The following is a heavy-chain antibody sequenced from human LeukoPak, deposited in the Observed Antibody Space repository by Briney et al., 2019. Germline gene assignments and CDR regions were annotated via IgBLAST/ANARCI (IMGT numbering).Heavy chain of an antibody. CDR3: ARHVQDLGIKV. Sequence: SETLSLTCTVSGASISSSDSYWSWIRQPPGKGLEGIGSIYRRGSTSYNPSLTSRVTVSEDMSKTHFSLRLSSVTAADTAVYYCARHVQDLGIKVWGQGTTVTVSS. V-gene: IGHV4-39*01. CDR2: IYRRGST. CDR1: GASISSSDSY. J-gene: IGHJ6*02.